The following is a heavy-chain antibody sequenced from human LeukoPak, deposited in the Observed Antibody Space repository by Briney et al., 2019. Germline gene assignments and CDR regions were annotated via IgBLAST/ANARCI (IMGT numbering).Heavy chain of an antibody. CDR3: ARVGLPLYYYYMDV. CDR1: GYTFTGYY. CDR2: INAYNGKT. J-gene: IGHJ6*03. V-gene: IGHV1-18*04. Sequence: ASVKVSCKASGYTFTGYYMHWVRQAPGQGLEWMGWINAYNGKTNYAQKLQGRVTMTTDTSTSAAYMELRSLRSDDTAVYYCARVGLPLYYYYMDVWGKGTTVTVSS.